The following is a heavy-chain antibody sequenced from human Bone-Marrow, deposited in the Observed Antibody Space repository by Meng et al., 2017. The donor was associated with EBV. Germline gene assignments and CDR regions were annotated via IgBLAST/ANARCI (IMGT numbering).Heavy chain of an antibody. D-gene: IGHD2-21*02. J-gene: IGHJ4*02. CDR2: ISGRGGST. Sequence: EVQLLESGGGLVQPGXSLRLSCAASGFTFSNYAMSWVRQAPGKGLEWLSAISGRGGSTHYADSVKGRFTISRDNSKNTLYLQMNSLRAEDTAVYYCAKEYCGDDCAVDYWGQGTLVTVSS. V-gene: IGHV3-23*01. CDR1: GFTFSNYA. CDR3: AKEYCGDDCAVDY.